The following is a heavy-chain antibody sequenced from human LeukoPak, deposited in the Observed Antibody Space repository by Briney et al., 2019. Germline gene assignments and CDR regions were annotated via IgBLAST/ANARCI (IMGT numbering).Heavy chain of an antibody. V-gene: IGHV1-18*01. CDR2: ISAYNGNT. D-gene: IGHD5-24*01. Sequence: ASVKVSCKASGYTFTSYGISWVRQAPGQGLEWMGWISAYNGNTNYAQKLQGRVTRTTDTSTSTAYMELRSLRSDDTAVYYCARGTPPSVGDGYNIDYWGQGTLVTVSS. CDR3: ARGTPPSVGDGYNIDY. CDR1: GYTFTSYG. J-gene: IGHJ4*02.